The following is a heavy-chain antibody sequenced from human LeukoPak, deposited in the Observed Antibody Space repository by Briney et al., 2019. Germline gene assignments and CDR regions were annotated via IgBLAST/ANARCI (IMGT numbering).Heavy chain of an antibody. CDR3: ARELRWSRGPDY. Sequence: KSSETLSLTCTVSGGSISSGDYYWSWIRQPPGKGLEWIGYIYYSGSTYYNPSLKSRVTISVDTSKTQFSLKLSSVTAADTAVYYCARELRWSRGPDYWGQGTLVTVSS. D-gene: IGHD4-23*01. V-gene: IGHV4-30-4*01. CDR1: GGSISSGDYY. CDR2: IYYSGST. J-gene: IGHJ4*02.